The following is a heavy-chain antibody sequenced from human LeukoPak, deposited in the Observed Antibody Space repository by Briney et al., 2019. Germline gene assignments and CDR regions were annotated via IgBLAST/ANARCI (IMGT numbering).Heavy chain of an antibody. D-gene: IGHD2-21*01. CDR1: GFIFNTYG. Sequence: SGGSLRLSCAASGFIFNTYGMHWVRQAPGKGLEWVALTRYDESNKYYADSVKGRFTISRDNSKNTLYLQMSSLRPEDTAVYYCAKAPYRGGYYYYYMDVWGKGTTVTVSS. CDR2: TRYDESNK. J-gene: IGHJ6*03. CDR3: AKAPYRGGYYYYYMDV. V-gene: IGHV3-30*02.